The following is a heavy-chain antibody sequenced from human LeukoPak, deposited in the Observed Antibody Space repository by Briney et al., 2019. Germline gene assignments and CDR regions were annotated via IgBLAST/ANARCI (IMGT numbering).Heavy chain of an antibody. CDR3: AKARNYDIFDY. CDR1: GLTLRDYG. Sequence: GGSLRLSCAASGLTLRDYGMHWVRQAPGKGLEYVSAIDSKEGSTYYANSVKGRFTISRDNSKNTLYLQMGSLRAEDMAVYYCAKARNYDIFDYWGQGTLVTVSS. J-gene: IGHJ4*02. D-gene: IGHD3-9*01. V-gene: IGHV3-64*01. CDR2: IDSKEGST.